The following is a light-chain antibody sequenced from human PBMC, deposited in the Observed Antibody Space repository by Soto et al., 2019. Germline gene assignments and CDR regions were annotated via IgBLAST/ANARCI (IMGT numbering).Light chain of an antibody. V-gene: IGKV3-20*01. J-gene: IGKJ1*01. CDR2: GAS. Sequence: EIVLTQSPGTLSLSPGERATLSCRASQPVSSNYLAWYQHKPGQAPRLLIYGASSRATGIPDRFSGSGSGTDFTLTISRLEPEDFAVYYWHQYGTSLRTFGQGTKVDTK. CDR1: QPVSSNY. CDR3: HQYGTSLRT.